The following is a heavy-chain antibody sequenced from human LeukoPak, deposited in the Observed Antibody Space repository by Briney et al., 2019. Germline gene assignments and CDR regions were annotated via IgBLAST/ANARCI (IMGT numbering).Heavy chain of an antibody. CDR3: ARSIQLDPWGAFDI. Sequence: GGSLRLSCAASGITVSNNYIAWVRQAPGKGLEWVSVIYPGGSTYYPISVKGRVTFSRDNTKNTMYLQITCPGSEATAVYYCARSIQLDPWGAFDIWGQGTMVTVSS. CDR1: GITVSNNY. J-gene: IGHJ3*02. CDR2: IYPGGST. V-gene: IGHV3-53*01. D-gene: IGHD1-1*01.